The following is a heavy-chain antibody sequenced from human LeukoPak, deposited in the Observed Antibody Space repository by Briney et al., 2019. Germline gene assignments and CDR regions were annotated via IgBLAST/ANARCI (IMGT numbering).Heavy chain of an antibody. CDR3: AKITGGGYYYYYMDV. V-gene: IGHV3-30*02. CDR1: GFPFSTYG. CDR2: IRNDGSNK. D-gene: IGHD2-8*02. J-gene: IGHJ6*03. Sequence: GGSLRLSCAASGFPFSTYGMHWVRQAPGKGLEWVAFIRNDGSNKYYADSVKGRFTIPRDNSKNTLYLQMNSLRPDDTAVYYCAKITGGGYYYYYMDVWGKGTTVTVSS.